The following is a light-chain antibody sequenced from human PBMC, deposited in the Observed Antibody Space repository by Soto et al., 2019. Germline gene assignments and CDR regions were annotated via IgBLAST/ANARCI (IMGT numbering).Light chain of an antibody. J-gene: IGKJ2*01. CDR2: GAS. Sequence: EIVLTQSPGTLSLSPGERATLSCRASQSVRSNYLAWYQQQPGQAPRLLIYGASSRATGIPDRFSGSGSGTDFTLTISRLEPEDFAVYYCQHYGSSAYTLGQGTPLESK. CDR3: QHYGSSAYT. CDR1: QSVRSNY. V-gene: IGKV3-20*01.